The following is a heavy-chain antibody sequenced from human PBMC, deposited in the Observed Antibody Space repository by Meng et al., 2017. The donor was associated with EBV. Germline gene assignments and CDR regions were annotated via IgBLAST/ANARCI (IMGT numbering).Heavy chain of an antibody. CDR1: GGPFRYYA. CDR2: FLPRLGAP. J-gene: IGHJ4*02. V-gene: IGHV1-69*01. CDR3: ASESGRGYTPDY. Sequence: QGELVQSAAELKRTGSSVKVSCKTSGGPFRYYAISWVRQAPGQGLEWLGGFLPRLGAPNYAQKFHGRVKITADESTSTHYMDLSSLRSEDTAIYYCASESGRGYTPDYWGQGTLVTVSS. D-gene: IGHD3-10*01.